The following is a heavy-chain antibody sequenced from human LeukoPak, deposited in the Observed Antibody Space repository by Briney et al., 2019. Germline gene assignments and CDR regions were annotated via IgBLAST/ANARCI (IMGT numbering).Heavy chain of an antibody. CDR2: ISYDGSNK. CDR3: AKDSEVWFGAYYFDY. D-gene: IGHD3-10*01. CDR1: GFTFSSYG. Sequence: GGSLRLSCAASGFTFSSYGMHWVRQAPGKGLEWVAVISYDGSNKYYADSVKGRFTISRDNSKNTLYLQMNSLRAEATAVYYCAKDSEVWFGAYYFDYWGQGTLVTVSS. V-gene: IGHV3-30*18. J-gene: IGHJ4*02.